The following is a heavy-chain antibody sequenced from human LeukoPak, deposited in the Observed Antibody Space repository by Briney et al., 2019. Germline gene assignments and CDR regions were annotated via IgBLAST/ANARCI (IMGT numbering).Heavy chain of an antibody. V-gene: IGHV3-33*01. D-gene: IGHD1-14*01. CDR2: IWYDGSNK. CDR1: GFTFSNFG. Sequence: GGSLRLSCAASGFTFSNFGMHWVRQAPGKRLEWVAVIWYDGSNKHYADSVKGRFRISRDNSKNSLFLQVDGLRAEDTAMYYCVRDRTLVTTSQTAQYYFDLWGQGTLVTVSS. J-gene: IGHJ4*01. CDR3: VRDRTLVTTSQTAQYYFDL.